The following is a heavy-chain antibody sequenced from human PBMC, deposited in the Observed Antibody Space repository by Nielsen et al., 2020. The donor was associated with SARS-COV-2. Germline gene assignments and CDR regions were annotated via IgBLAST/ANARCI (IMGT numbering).Heavy chain of an antibody. J-gene: IGHJ4*02. CDR3: TRQKEWLLSSYFDY. Sequence: GESLKISCAASGFTFSGSAMHWVRQASGKGLEWVGRIRSKANSYATAYAASVKGRFTISRDDSKNTAYLQMYSLKTEDTAVYYCTRQKEWLLSSYFDYWGQGTLVTVSS. CDR1: GFTFSGSA. CDR2: IRSKANSYAT. D-gene: IGHD3-3*01. V-gene: IGHV3-73*01.